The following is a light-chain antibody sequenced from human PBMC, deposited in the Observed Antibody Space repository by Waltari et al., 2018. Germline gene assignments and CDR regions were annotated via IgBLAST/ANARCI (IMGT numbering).Light chain of an antibody. CDR1: QSISSY. Sequence: TITCRASQSISSYLNWYQQKPGKAPKLLIYAASSLQSGVPSRFRGSGSGTDFTLTISSLQPEDFATYYCQQSYSTPYTFGQGTKLEIK. CDR2: AAS. CDR3: QQSYSTPYT. J-gene: IGKJ2*01. V-gene: IGKV1-39*01.